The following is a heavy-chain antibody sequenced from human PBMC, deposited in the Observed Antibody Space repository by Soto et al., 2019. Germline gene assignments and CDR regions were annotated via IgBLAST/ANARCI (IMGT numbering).Heavy chain of an antibody. D-gene: IGHD6-6*01. J-gene: IGHJ4*02. CDR2: IVVGSGNT. V-gene: IGHV1-58*01. Sequence: SVKVSCKASGFTFTSSAVQWVRQARGQRLEWIGWIVVGSGNTNYAQKFQERVTITRDMSTSTAYMELSSLRSEDTAVYYCGSGSSSQILDDYWGQGTLVTVSS. CDR1: GFTFTSSA. CDR3: GSGSSSQILDDY.